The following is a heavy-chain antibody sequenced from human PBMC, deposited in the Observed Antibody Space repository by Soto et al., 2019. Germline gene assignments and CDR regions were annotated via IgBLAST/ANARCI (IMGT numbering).Heavy chain of an antibody. Sequence: VQVLESGGDLVQPGGSLRLSCAASGFTFTGYSMSWVRQAPGKGLEWVSGISGTGYNTYYADTVQGRFTISRDNSKNTLYLQMDSLRAEDTALYYCARSLGDHWDESYCDYWGQGTLVTVSS. V-gene: IGHV3-23*01. CDR1: GFTFTGYS. J-gene: IGHJ4*02. CDR3: ARSLGDHWDESYCDY. D-gene: IGHD1-1*01. CDR2: ISGTGYNT.